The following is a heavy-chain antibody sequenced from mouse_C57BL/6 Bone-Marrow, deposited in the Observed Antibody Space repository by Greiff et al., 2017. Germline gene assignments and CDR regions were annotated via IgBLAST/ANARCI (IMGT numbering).Heavy chain of an antibody. CDR2: IRNKANNHAT. V-gene: IGHV6-6*01. Sequence: EVKLLESGGGLVQPGGSMKLSCAASGFTFSDAWMDWVRQSPEKGLEWVAEIRNKANNHATYYAESVKGRFTISRDDSKSSVYLQMNSLRAEDTGIDYCTEAITTGWFAYWGQGTLGTVSA. D-gene: IGHD1-2*01. CDR3: TEAITTGWFAY. J-gene: IGHJ3*01. CDR1: GFTFSDAW.